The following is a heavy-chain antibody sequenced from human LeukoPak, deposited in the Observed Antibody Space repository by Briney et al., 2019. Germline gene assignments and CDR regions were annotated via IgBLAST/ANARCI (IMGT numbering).Heavy chain of an antibody. CDR3: ARLAHGTYCGGACYPFDY. D-gene: IGHD2-21*02. CDR2: IYPGDSDT. J-gene: IGHJ4*02. V-gene: IGHV5-51*01. CDR1: GYSFTSYW. Sequence: ESLKISCKGSGYSFTSYWIGWVRQMPGKALEWMGIIYPGDSDTRYSPAFQGQVTISADKSISTAYLQSSSLKASDPAMYYCARLAHGTYCGGACYPFDYWGQGTLVTVSS.